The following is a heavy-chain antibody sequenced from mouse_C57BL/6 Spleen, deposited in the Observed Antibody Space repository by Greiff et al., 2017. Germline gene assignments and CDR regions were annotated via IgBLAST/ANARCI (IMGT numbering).Heavy chain of an antibody. CDR1: GFNIKDYY. Sequence: DVQLQESGAELVKPGASVKLSCTASGFNIKDYYMHWVKQRTEQGLEWIGRIDPEDGETKYAPKFQGKATITADTSSNTAYLQLSSLTSEDTAVYYCSSPYYGNYVWFAYWGKGTLVTVSA. J-gene: IGHJ3*01. CDR2: IDPEDGET. V-gene: IGHV14-2*01. D-gene: IGHD2-10*01. CDR3: SSPYYGNYVWFAY.